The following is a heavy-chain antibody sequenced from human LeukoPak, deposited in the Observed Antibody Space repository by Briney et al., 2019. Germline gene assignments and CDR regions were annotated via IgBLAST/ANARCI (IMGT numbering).Heavy chain of an antibody. J-gene: IGHJ4*02. Sequence: PGESLKIYCKLSGYPFTTYWIGWVHQMPGIGLEWMGVIYPTDSDARYSPSFQGQVTISVDKSISTVYLQWNSMKASDSAMYYCGASPSPTGTERYYWGQGTLVTVSS. CDR2: IYPTDSDA. CDR1: GYPFTTYW. CDR3: GASPSPTGTERYY. D-gene: IGHD3-9*01. V-gene: IGHV5-51*07.